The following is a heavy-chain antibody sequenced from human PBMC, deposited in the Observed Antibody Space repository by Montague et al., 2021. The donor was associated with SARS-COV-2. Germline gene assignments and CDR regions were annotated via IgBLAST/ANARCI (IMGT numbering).Heavy chain of an antibody. CDR3: ARAYSGYDYFHY. V-gene: IGHV3-30-3*01. Sequence: SLRLSCAASGFTFSSYAMHWVRQAPGKGLEWVAVISYDVSNKYYADSXKGRFTISRDNSKNTLYLQMNSLRAEDTAVYYCARAYSGYDYFHYWGQGTLVTVSS. D-gene: IGHD5-12*01. CDR1: GFTFSSYA. CDR2: ISYDVSNK. J-gene: IGHJ4*02.